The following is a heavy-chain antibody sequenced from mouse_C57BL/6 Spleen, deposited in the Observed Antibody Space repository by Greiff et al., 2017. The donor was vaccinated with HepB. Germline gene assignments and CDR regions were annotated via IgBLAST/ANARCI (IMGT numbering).Heavy chain of an antibody. J-gene: IGHJ2*01. D-gene: IGHD2-3*01. CDR2: INYDGSST. CDR3: ERGRVYDYCDH. CDR1: GFTFSDYY. Sequence: DVKLVESEGGLVQPGSSMKLSCTASGFTFSDYYMAWVRQVPEKGLEWVANINYDGSSTYYLDSLKSRFIISRDNAKNILYLQMSSLKSEDTATYYCERGRVYDYCDHGRQGTTLTVPT. V-gene: IGHV5-16*01.